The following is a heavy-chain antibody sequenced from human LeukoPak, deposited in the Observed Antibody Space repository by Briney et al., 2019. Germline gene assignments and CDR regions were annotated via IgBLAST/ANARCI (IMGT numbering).Heavy chain of an antibody. J-gene: IGHJ6*02. V-gene: IGHV3-30-3*01. CDR3: ARGLTYYYYYGMDV. CDR1: GFTFSGYA. CDR2: ISYDGSNK. Sequence: GGSLRLSGAASGFTFSGYAMHGVRKAPGKGLEWVAVISYDGSNKYYADSVKGRFTISRDNSKNTLYLQMNSLRAEDTAVYYCARGLTYYYYYGMDVWGQGTTVTVSS. D-gene: IGHD3-9*01.